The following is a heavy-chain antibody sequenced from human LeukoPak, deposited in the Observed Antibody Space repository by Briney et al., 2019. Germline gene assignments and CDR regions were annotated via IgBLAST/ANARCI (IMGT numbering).Heavy chain of an antibody. CDR3: ARDVVGATYSD. CDR2: IYSGGST. CDR1: GFTVSSNY. J-gene: IGHJ4*02. V-gene: IGHV3-53*01. D-gene: IGHD1-26*01. Sequence: LSEGSLRLSCAASGFTVSSNYMTWVRQAPGKGLEWVSIIYSGGSTSYADSVKGRFTISRDNSKNTLYLQMNSLRAEDTAVYYCARDVVGATYSDWGQGTLVTVSS.